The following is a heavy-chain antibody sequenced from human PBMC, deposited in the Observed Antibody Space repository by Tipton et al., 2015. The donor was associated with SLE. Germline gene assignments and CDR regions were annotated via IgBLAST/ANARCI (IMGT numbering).Heavy chain of an antibody. V-gene: IGHV4-39*07. D-gene: IGHD1-26*01. J-gene: IGHJ4*02. CDR1: GGSISSSSYY. CDR3: AGMSYPREGYFDY. CDR2: IYYSGST. Sequence: TLSLTCTVSGGSISSSSYYWGWIRQPPGKGLEWIGSIYYSGSTYYNPSLKSRLTISVDTSKNQFSLKLSSVTAADTAVYYCAGMSYPREGYFDYWGQGTLVTVSS.